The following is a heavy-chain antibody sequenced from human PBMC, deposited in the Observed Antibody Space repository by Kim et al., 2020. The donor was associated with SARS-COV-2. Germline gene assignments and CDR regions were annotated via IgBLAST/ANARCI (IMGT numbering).Heavy chain of an antibody. V-gene: IGHV6-1*01. CDR2: TYYASGWQI. CDR1: WDSVSSNSAA. Sequence: SQTLSLTCAVSWDSVSSNSAAWNWIRQSPSRGLEWLARTYYASGWQIDYAVSLTGRVIINADTSKNHLTRQLDSVTPEDTAMYYCVYRKYSGHSGAFQTWGQGTMVTVSS. CDR3: VYRKYSGHSGAFQT. J-gene: IGHJ3*01. D-gene: IGHD1-26*01.